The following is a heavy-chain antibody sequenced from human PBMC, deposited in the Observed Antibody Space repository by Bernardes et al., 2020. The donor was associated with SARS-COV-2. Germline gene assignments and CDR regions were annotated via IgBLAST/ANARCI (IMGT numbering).Heavy chain of an antibody. CDR1: GFSLTTSGVG. V-gene: IGHV2-5*02. CDR3: ARGRRRASCSGGKCYCFDY. CDR2: IYWDDDV. J-gene: IGHJ4*02. D-gene: IGHD2-15*01. Sequence: TLVKPTQTLTLTCTFSGFSLTTSGVGVGWIRQPPGKALVWLTIIYWDDDVRSRPSLKTRLTITKDTSKNQVVLTLTNMDPVDTATYYCARGRRRASCSGGKCYCFDYWGQGTPVTVSS.